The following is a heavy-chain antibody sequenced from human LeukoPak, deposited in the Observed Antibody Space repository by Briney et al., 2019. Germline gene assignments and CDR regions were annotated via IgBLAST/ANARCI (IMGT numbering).Heavy chain of an antibody. CDR3: ARDSGYSYADDY. V-gene: IGHV3-48*02. J-gene: IGHJ4*02. CDR1: GFTFSSYN. CDR2: ISSSSSTI. D-gene: IGHD5-18*01. Sequence: GGSLRLSCAASGFTFSSYNMNWVRQAPGKGLEWVSYISSSSSTIYYADSVKGRFIISRDNAKSSLYLQMSSLRDEDTAVYYCARDSGYSYADDYWGQGTLVTVSS.